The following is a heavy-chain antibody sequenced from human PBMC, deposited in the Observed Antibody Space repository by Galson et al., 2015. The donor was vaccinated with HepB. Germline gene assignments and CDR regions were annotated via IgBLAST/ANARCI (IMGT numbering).Heavy chain of an antibody. Sequence: SLRLSCAASGFTFSSYGMHWVRQAPGKGLVWVAVISYDGSNKYYADSVKGRFTISRDNSKNTLYLQMNSLRAEDTAVYYCTRDRRDWGQGTLVTVSS. CDR1: GFTFSSYG. CDR3: TRDRRD. CDR2: ISYDGSNK. V-gene: IGHV3-30*03. J-gene: IGHJ4*02.